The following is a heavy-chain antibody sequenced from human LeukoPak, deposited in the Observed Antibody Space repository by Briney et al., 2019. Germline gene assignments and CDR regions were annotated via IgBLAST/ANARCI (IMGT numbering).Heavy chain of an antibody. J-gene: IGHJ4*02. CDR1: GGTFSSYA. CDR2: IIPIFGTA. CDR3: ARAISSGWSGDLRY. Sequence: GSSVKVSCKASGGTFSSYAISWVRQAPGQGLKWMGGIIPIFGTANYAQKFQGRVTITADESTSTAYMELSSLRSEDTAVYYCARAISSGWSGDLRYWGQGTLVTVSS. D-gene: IGHD6-19*01. V-gene: IGHV1-69*01.